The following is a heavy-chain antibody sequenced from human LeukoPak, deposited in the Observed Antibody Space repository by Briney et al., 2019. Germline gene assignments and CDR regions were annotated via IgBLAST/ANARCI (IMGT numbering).Heavy chain of an antibody. CDR1: GFTFSSIS. CDR2: ISPDGETT. CDR3: TRDLPVPSLVRGIIIYGLIDY. V-gene: IGHV3-21*06. D-gene: IGHD3-10*01. J-gene: IGHJ4*02. Sequence: PGGSLRLSCEASGFTFSSISMNWVRQAPGKGLEWVSSISPDGETTYHADSVKGRFTTSRDNAKSSLYLQMNSLRAEDTTLYYCTRDLPVPSLVRGIIIYGLIDYWGQGTLVTASS.